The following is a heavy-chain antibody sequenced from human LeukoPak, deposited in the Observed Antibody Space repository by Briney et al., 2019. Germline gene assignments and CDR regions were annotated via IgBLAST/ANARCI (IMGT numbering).Heavy chain of an antibody. D-gene: IGHD4-17*01. J-gene: IGHJ4*02. CDR3: ARGPDYGDYYVHFDY. CDR2: INHSGST. CDR1: GGSFSGYY. V-gene: IGHV4-34*01. Sequence: SETLSLTCAVYGGSFSGYYWSWIRRPPGMGLEWIGEINHSGSTNYNPSLKSRVTISVDTSKNQFSLKLSSVTAADTAVYYCARGPDYGDYYVHFDYWGQGTLVTVSS.